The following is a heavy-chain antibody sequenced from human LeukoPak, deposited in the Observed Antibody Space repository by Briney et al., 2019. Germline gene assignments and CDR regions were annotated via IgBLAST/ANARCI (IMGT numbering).Heavy chain of an antibody. CDR2: IRGVGSST. D-gene: IGHD3-16*01. CDR1: GFTFSNYA. Sequence: GGSLRLSCAASGFTFSNYAMSWVCQAPGKGLEWISSIRGVGSSTCYADSVKGRITISRDNSKNTLYLQMNSLRAEDTAVYYCGAEWGVFYFDYWGQGTLVTVSS. J-gene: IGHJ4*02. CDR3: GAEWGVFYFDY. V-gene: IGHV3-23*01.